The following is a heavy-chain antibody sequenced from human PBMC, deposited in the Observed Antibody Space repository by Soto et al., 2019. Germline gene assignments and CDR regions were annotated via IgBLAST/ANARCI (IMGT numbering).Heavy chain of an antibody. Sequence: EVQLVESGGGLIQPGGSLRLSCAASGFTVSSNYMSWVRQAPGKGLEWVSVIYSGGSRYYADSVKARFTISRDNSKNTLYLQMNSLRDEDTAVYYCARMVVTAIHRYWYFDLWGRGTLVTVSS. D-gene: IGHD2-21*02. J-gene: IGHJ2*01. CDR2: IYSGGSR. CDR3: ARMVVTAIHRYWYFDL. V-gene: IGHV3-53*01. CDR1: GFTVSSNY.